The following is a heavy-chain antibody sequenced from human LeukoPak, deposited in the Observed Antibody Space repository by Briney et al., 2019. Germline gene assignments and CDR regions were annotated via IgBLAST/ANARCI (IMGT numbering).Heavy chain of an antibody. CDR3: ARGRYRSSWYWFDP. CDR2: IYYSGSF. Sequence: SETLSLTCTVSGDSISSGGYFWNWIRQHPGKGLEWIGYIYYSGSFYYNPSLKSRLTISVDTSKNQFSPKLRSVTAADTAVYYCARGRYRSSWYWFDPWGQGTLVTVSS. CDR1: GDSISSGGYF. D-gene: IGHD6-13*01. V-gene: IGHV4-31*03. J-gene: IGHJ5*02.